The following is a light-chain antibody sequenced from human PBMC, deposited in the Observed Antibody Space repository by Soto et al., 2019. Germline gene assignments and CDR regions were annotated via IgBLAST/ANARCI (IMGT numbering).Light chain of an antibody. V-gene: IGKV3-20*01. J-gene: IGKJ4*01. Sequence: EVVLTQSPGTLSLSPGERATLSCRASQAVSSILLAWYQQKPGQAPRLLIYGASSRATGIPDRFSGSGPGTDFTLTVSRLEPEDFAVYYCQQHGTSPIFGGGTKVDIK. CDR2: GAS. CDR1: QAVSSIL. CDR3: QQHGTSPI.